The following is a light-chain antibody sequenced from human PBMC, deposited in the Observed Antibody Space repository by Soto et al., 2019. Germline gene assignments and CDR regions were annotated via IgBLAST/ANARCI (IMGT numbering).Light chain of an antibody. Sequence: QCSLTRPGSRSGSPGQSLTCACCGSNSDVGSYDFVSWYQQQPVKGPKLIISKGSKRPSGVANRFSGSKTGNTATLTISALPAEDEVDYICCAWGGSSFTYVFGTGTKVTVL. J-gene: IGLJ1*01. CDR1: NSDVGSYDF. CDR2: KGS. CDR3: CAWGGSSFTYV. V-gene: IGLV2-23*01.